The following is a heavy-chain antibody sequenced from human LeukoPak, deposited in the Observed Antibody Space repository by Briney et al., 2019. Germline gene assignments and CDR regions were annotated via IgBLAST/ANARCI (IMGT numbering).Heavy chain of an antibody. J-gene: IGHJ3*02. D-gene: IGHD6-19*01. CDR2: IYYSGST. V-gene: IGHV4-59*08. CDR1: GGSISSYY. Sequence: SETLSLTCTVSGGSISSYYWSWIRQPPGKGLEWIGYIYYSGSTNYNPSLKSRVTISVDTSKNQFSLKLRSVTAADTAVYYCARHSSGWPDAFDIWGQGTMVTVSS. CDR3: ARHSSGWPDAFDI.